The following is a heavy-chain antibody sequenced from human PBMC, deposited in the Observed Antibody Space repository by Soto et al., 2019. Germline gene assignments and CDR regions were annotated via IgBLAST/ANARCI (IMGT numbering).Heavy chain of an antibody. J-gene: IGHJ4*02. Sequence: ASVKVSCKASGYTFTIYGISGVRQAPGQGLEWMGWISAYNGNTNYAQKLQGRVTMTTDTSTSTAYMELRSLRSDDTAVYYCARDHLQLPDDYWGQGTLVTVSS. CDR3: ARDHLQLPDDY. CDR2: ISAYNGNT. V-gene: IGHV1-18*04. CDR1: GYTFTIYG. D-gene: IGHD2-2*01.